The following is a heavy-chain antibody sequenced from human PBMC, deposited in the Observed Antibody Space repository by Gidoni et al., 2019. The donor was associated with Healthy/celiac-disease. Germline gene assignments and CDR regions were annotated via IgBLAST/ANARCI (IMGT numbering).Heavy chain of an antibody. CDR1: GYTFTGYY. V-gene: IGHV1-2*04. Sequence: QVQLVQSGAAVKKPGASLKVPCKASGYTFTGYYMQWVRQAPGQGLEWLGWINPNSGGTKYAQKCQGWVTMTRDTSISTAYMELSRLRSDDTAVYYCARDGTPYSSSSPNYYGMDVWGQGTTVTVSS. CDR2: INPNSGGT. J-gene: IGHJ6*02. D-gene: IGHD6-6*01. CDR3: ARDGTPYSSSSPNYYGMDV.